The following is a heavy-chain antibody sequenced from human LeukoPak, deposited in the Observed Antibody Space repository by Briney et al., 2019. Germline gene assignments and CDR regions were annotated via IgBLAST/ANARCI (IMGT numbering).Heavy chain of an antibody. V-gene: IGHV3-7*01. D-gene: IGHD4-17*01. CDR3: ARDRGAVTTELDY. Sequence: PGGSLRLSCAASGFTFSSYAMSWVRQAPGKGLEWVANIKEDGSEKYYVDSVKGRFTISRDNAKNSLYLQMNSLRAEDTALYFCARDRGAVTTELDYWGQGTLVTVSS. J-gene: IGHJ4*02. CDR1: GFTFSSYA. CDR2: IKEDGSEK.